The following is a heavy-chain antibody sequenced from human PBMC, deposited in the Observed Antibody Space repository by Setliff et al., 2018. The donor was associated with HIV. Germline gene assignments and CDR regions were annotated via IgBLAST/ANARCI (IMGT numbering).Heavy chain of an antibody. CDR3: ARQRDPDGFDI. CDR1: ENTFTRYW. V-gene: IGHV5-51*01. CDR2: IYAGDSDT. Sequence: GESLKISCKGSENTFTRYWIGWVRQMPGKGLEWMGIIYAGDSDTRYSPSFQGQVTISADKSISTAYLQWSSLKASDTAMYYCARQRDPDGFDIWGQGTVVTVSS. J-gene: IGHJ3*02.